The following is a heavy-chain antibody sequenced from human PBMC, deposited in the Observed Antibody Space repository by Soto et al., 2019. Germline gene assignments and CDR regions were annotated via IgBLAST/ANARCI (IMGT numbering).Heavy chain of an antibody. V-gene: IGHV3-23*01. CDR3: AKELTPLLWFGESAFDY. J-gene: IGHJ4*02. CDR2: ISGSGGST. Sequence: GGSLRLSCAASGFTFSSYAMSWVRQAPGKGLEWVSAISGSGGSTYYADSVKGRFTISRDNSKNTLYLQMNSLRAEDTAVYYCAKELTPLLWFGESAFDYWGQGTLVTVSS. D-gene: IGHD3-10*01. CDR1: GFTFSSYA.